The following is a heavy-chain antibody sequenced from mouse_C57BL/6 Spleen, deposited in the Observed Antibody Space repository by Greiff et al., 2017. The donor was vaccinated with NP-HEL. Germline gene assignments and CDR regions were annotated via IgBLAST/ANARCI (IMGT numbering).Heavy chain of an antibody. V-gene: IGHV1-39*01. J-gene: IGHJ4*01. Sequence: EVQLQESGPELVKPGASVKISCKASGYSFTDYNMNWVKQSNGKSLEWIGVINPNYGTTSYNQKFKGKATLTVDQSSSTAYMQLNSLTSEDSAVYYCARCGGSGYRNYAMDYWGQGTSVTVSS. CDR2: INPNYGTT. CDR1: GYSFTDYN. D-gene: IGHD3-2*02. CDR3: ARCGGSGYRNYAMDY.